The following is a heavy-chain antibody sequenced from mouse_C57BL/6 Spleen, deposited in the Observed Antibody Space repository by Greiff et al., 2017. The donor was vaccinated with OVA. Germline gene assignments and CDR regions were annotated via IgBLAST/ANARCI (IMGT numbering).Heavy chain of an antibody. V-gene: IGHV1-66*01. CDR3: ASVYYGNYEFDV. Sequence: VQLQQSGPELVKPGASVKISCKASGYSFTSYYIHWVKQRPGQGLEWIGWIYPGSGNTKYNEKFKGKATLTAETSSSTAYMQLSSLTSEDSAVYYCASVYYGNYEFDVWGTGTTVTVSS. CDR2: IYPGSGNT. CDR1: GYSFTSYY. J-gene: IGHJ1*03. D-gene: IGHD2-1*01.